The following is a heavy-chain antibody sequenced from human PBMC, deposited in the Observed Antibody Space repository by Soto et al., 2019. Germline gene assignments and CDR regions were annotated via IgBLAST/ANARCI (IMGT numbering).Heavy chain of an antibody. CDR3: AKAGGIAARSVPGY. J-gene: IGHJ4*02. Sequence: GGSLRLSCAASGFTFSSYAMSWVRQAPGKGLKRVSAISGSGGSTYYADTVKGRFTISRDNSKNTLYLQMNSLRSEDTAVYYCAKAGGIAARSVPGYWGQGTLVTVSS. V-gene: IGHV3-23*01. CDR2: ISGSGGST. CDR1: GFTFSSYA. D-gene: IGHD6-6*01.